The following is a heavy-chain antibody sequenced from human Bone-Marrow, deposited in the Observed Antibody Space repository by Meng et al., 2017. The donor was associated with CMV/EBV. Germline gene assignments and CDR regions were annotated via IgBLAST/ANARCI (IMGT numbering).Heavy chain of an antibody. CDR3: TRRSRLGAEGQKGYDY. D-gene: IGHD3-16*01. CDR1: GVSVSNRNW. Sequence: SETLSLTCDVSGVSVSNRNWWTWVRQPPGKGLEWIGEIDHSGNTNYNPSLNNQVSVSADKARNQFSLKLTSVTAADTAVYYCTRRSRLGAEGQKGYDYWGQGTLVTVSS. V-gene: IGHV4-4*02. J-gene: IGHJ4*02. CDR2: IDHSGNT.